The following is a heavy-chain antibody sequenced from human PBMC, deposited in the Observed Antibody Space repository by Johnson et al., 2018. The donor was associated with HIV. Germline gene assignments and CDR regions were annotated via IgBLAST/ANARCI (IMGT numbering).Heavy chain of an antibody. V-gene: IGHV3-23*04. CDR3: TTARNRLWSSSGWTGFWAFDI. D-gene: IGHD6-19*01. J-gene: IGHJ3*02. Sequence: VQLVESGGGLVQPGGSLRLSCAASGFSFSSYAMNWVRQAPGKGLEWVSAISGSGDSTYYADSVKGRFTISRDNSKNTLYLQMSTQKTADTAVYYCTTARNRLWSSSGWTGFWAFDIWGQGTMVTVSS. CDR1: GFSFSSYA. CDR2: ISGSGDST.